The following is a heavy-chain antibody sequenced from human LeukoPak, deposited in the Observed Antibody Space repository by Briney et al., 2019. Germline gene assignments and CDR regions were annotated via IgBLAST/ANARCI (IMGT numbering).Heavy chain of an antibody. CDR2: INPNSGGT. J-gene: IGHJ3*02. Sequence: GASVKVSCKASGYTFTGYYMHWVRQAPGQGLEWMGWINPNSGGTNYAQKFQGRVTMTTDTSTSTAYMELRSLRSDDTAVYYCAREGWQQLVLNPGGAFDIWGQGTMVTVSS. D-gene: IGHD6-13*01. CDR3: AREGWQQLVLNPGGAFDI. V-gene: IGHV1-2*02. CDR1: GYTFTGYY.